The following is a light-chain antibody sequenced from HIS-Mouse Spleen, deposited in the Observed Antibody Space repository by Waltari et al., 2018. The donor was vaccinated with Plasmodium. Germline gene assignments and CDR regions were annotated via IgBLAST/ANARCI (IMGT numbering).Light chain of an antibody. V-gene: IGLV2-23*01. J-gene: IGLJ1*01. CDR2: EGS. Sequence: QSALTQPASVSGSPGQSLTISCTGTSSDVGSYNLVSWYQQPPGQAPKLMIYEGSKRPSGVSNRFSGSKSGNTASLTISGLQAEDEADYYCCSYAGSSTYVFGTGTKVTVL. CDR3: CSYAGSSTYV. CDR1: SSDVGSYNL.